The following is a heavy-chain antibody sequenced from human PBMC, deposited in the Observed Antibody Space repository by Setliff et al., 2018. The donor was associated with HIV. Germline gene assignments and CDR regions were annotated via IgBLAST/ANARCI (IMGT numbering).Heavy chain of an antibody. CDR3: ARALAGGSGWNYFDL. V-gene: IGHV4-61*09. CDR2: VYTTGSA. CDR1: GASFIRSRYY. J-gene: IGHJ4*02. Sequence: SETLSLTCTVSGASFIRSRYYWSWIRQPAGKGLEWIGHVYTTGSASYSPSLESRVTILEALSKNQFSLNLDSVTAADTAVYFCARALAGGSGWNYFDLWGPGTLVTVPQ. D-gene: IGHD6-19*01.